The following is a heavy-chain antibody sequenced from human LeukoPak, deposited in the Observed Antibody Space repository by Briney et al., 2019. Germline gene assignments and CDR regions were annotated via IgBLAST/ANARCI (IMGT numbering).Heavy chain of an antibody. Sequence: GGSLRLSCTASGFTFGDYAMSWVRQAPGKGLVWVSRINSDGSSTSYADSVEGRFTISRDNAKNTLYLQMNSLRAEDTAVYYCARGMHYMDVWGKGTTVTVSS. CDR2: INSDGSST. J-gene: IGHJ6*03. CDR1: GFTFGDYA. CDR3: ARGMHYMDV. V-gene: IGHV3-74*01.